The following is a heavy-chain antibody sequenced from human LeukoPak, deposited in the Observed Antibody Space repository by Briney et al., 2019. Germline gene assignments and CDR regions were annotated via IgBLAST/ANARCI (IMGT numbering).Heavy chain of an antibody. J-gene: IGHJ4*02. Sequence: PSETLSLTCTVSGGSISSYYWSWIRQPPGKGLEWIGYVYYSGSTNYNPSLKSRVTISVDTSKNQFSLKLSSVTAADTAVYYCVRHSTTWYYFDYWGQGTLVTVSS. CDR2: VYYSGST. CDR3: VRHSTTWYYFDY. V-gene: IGHV4-59*01. D-gene: IGHD6-13*01. CDR1: GGSISSYY.